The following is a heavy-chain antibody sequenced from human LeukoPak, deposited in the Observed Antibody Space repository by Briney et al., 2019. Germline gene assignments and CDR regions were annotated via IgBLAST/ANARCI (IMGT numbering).Heavy chain of an antibody. CDR3: ASGVYYDSSGYSFEY. CDR1: GGTFSSYG. Sequence: SVKVSCRASGGTFSSYGISWVRQAPGQGLEWMGGIIPIFGTANYAQKFQGRVTITADESTSTAYMELSSLRSEDTAVYYCASGVYYDSSGYSFEYWGQGTLVTVSS. D-gene: IGHD3-22*01. CDR2: IIPIFGTA. J-gene: IGHJ4*02. V-gene: IGHV1-69*13.